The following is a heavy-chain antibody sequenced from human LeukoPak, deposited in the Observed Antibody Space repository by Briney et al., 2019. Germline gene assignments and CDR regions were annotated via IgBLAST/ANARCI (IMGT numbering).Heavy chain of an antibody. Sequence: GASVKVSRKASGYTFTGYYMHWVRQAPGQGLEWMGWINPNSGGTNYAQKFQGRVTMTRDTSISTAYMELSRLRSDDTAVYYCARDQLGIAAAGIYWGQGTLVTVSS. CDR3: ARDQLGIAAAGIY. J-gene: IGHJ4*02. CDR1: GYTFTGYY. D-gene: IGHD6-13*01. V-gene: IGHV1-2*02. CDR2: INPNSGGT.